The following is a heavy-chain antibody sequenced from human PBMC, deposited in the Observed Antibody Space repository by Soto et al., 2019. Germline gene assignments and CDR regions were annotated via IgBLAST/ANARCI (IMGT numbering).Heavy chain of an antibody. CDR2: MYYSGIS. D-gene: IGHD3-3*01. CDR1: GGSISSYY. Sequence: LSLTCTVSGGSISSYYWSWIRQPPGKGLEWIGYMYYSGISNYNPSLKSRVTILLDTPKNQFSLKLSSVTAADSAVYYCARGASGYYPLAWFDPWGQGTLVTVSS. V-gene: IGHV4-59*01. J-gene: IGHJ5*02. CDR3: ARGASGYYPLAWFDP.